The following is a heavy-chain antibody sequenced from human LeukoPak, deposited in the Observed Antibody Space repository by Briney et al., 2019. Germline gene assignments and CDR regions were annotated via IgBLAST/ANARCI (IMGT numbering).Heavy chain of an antibody. D-gene: IGHD3-22*01. V-gene: IGHV1-24*01. J-gene: IGHJ4*02. CDR1: GYTLTELS. CDR3: ATAYYYDSNGYSLNLNY. Sequence: ASVKVSCKVSGYTLTELSMHWVRQAPGKGLEWMGGFDPEDGETIYAQKFQGRVTMTEDTSTDTAYMELSSLRSEDTAVYYCATAYYYDSNGYSLNLNYWGQGTLVTVSS. CDR2: FDPEDGET.